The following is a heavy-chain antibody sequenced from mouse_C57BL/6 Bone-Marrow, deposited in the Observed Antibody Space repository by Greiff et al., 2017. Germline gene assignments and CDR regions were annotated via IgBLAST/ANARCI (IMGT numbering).Heavy chain of an antibody. J-gene: IGHJ2*01. CDR2: IDPSSGGT. D-gene: IGHD1-1*01. V-gene: IGHV1-72*01. Sequence: VQLQQPGAELVKPGASVKLSCKASGYTFTSYWMHWVKQRPGRGLEWIGRIDPSSGGTKYNEKFKSKATLTADKPSSTAYMQLSSLTSEDSAVYYCARLTTVVDPDYWGQGTTLTVSS. CDR1: GYTFTSYW. CDR3: ARLTTVVDPDY.